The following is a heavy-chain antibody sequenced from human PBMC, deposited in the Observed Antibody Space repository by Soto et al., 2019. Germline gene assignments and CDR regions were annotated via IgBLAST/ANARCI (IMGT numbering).Heavy chain of an antibody. D-gene: IGHD2-21*01. Sequence: ASVKVSCKASGYTFSTYAMHWVRQAPGQRPEWMGWINGGNGYTKYSQKFQDRVTITRDTSASTAYLELSSLRSEDTAVYYCARDVVGSDYFDSWGQGTLVTVSS. J-gene: IGHJ4*02. V-gene: IGHV1-3*01. CDR2: INGGNGYT. CDR1: GYTFSTYA. CDR3: ARDVVGSDYFDS.